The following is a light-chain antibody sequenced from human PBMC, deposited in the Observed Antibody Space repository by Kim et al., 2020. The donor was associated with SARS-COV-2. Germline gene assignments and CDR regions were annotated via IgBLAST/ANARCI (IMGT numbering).Light chain of an antibody. V-gene: IGKV1-33*01. CDR1: QDINNY. Sequence: SASVGDRVNITCQASQDINNYLNWYQQRPGKAPNLLMSDASNLETGVPSRFSGRGSGTYFSLTINSLQPEDIATYYCQQYDNLPLTFGGGTKVDIK. CDR2: DAS. CDR3: QQYDNLPLT. J-gene: IGKJ4*01.